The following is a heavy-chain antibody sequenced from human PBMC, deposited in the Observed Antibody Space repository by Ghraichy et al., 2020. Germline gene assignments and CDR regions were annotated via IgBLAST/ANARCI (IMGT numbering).Heavy chain of an antibody. CDR3: ARGRLLFTIFGVVITGFDY. CDR2: INHSGST. D-gene: IGHD3-3*01. J-gene: IGHJ4*02. Sequence: SQTLSLTCAVYGGSFSGYYWSWIRQPPGKGLEWIGEINHSGSTNYNPSLKSRVTISVDTSKNQFSLKLSSVTAADTAVYYCARGRLLFTIFGVVITGFDYWGQGTLVTVSS. CDR1: GGSFSGYY. V-gene: IGHV4-34*01.